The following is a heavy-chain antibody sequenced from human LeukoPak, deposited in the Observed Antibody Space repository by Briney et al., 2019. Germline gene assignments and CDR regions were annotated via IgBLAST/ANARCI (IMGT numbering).Heavy chain of an antibody. Sequence: GASVKVSCKASGYTFTSYAMHWVRQAPGQRLEWMGWINAGSGNTKYSQKFQGRVTITRDTSASTAYMELSSLRSEDTAVYCCARAKGPNSPGDYWGQGTLVTVSS. CDR2: INAGSGNT. CDR3: ARAKGPNSPGDY. D-gene: IGHD4-23*01. J-gene: IGHJ4*02. V-gene: IGHV1-3*01. CDR1: GYTFTSYA.